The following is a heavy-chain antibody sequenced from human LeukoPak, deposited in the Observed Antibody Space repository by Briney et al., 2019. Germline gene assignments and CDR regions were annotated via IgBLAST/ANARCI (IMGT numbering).Heavy chain of an antibody. D-gene: IGHD2-2*01. CDR3: ARGTTRYCSSTSCYFDY. J-gene: IGHJ4*02. CDR1: GFTFSSYE. Sequence: GGSLRLSCAASGFTFSSYEMNWVRQAPGKGLEWVSYIRSSGSTIYYADSVKGRFTISRDNAKNSLYLQMNSLRAEDTAVYYCARGTTRYCSSTSCYFDYWGQGTLVTVSS. V-gene: IGHV3-48*03. CDR2: IRSSGSTI.